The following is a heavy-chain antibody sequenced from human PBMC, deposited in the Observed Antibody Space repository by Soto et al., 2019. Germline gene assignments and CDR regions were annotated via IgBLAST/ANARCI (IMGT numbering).Heavy chain of an antibody. J-gene: IGHJ4*02. CDR1: GDSLSSYY. Sequence: PSETLSLTCTVSGDSLSSYYWSWIRQPPGEGLEWIGFVYYSGSTNYNPSLKSRVTISVDTSTSQISLKLYSVTAADTAVYYCARHRRYASGWYAGCDYWGQGVLVTVSS. CDR2: VYYSGST. D-gene: IGHD6-19*01. V-gene: IGHV4-59*01. CDR3: ARHRRYASGWYAGCDY.